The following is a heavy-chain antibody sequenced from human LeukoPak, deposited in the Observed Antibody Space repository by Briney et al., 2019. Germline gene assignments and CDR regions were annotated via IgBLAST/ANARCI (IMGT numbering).Heavy chain of an antibody. CDR3: ARDWFQYYDILTGYYSNEYYFDY. J-gene: IGHJ4*02. CDR2: INHSGST. D-gene: IGHD3-9*01. CDR1: GGSFSGYY. V-gene: IGHV4-34*01. Sequence: SETLSLTCAVYGGSFSGYYWSWIRQPPGKGLEWIGEINHSGSTNYNPSLKSRVTISVDTSKNQFSLKLSSVTAADTAVYYCARDWFQYYDILTGYYSNEYYFDYWGQGTLVTVSS.